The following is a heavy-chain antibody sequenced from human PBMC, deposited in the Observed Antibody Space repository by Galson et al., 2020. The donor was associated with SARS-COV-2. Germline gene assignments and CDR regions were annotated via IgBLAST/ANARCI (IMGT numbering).Heavy chain of an antibody. CDR3: AKDVGGSHVLIPAARKSDENWMDP. CDR1: GFTFSSYS. V-gene: IGHV3-48*02. CDR2: IRSSSSTI. D-gene: IGHD2-2*01. Sequence: GESLKISCEASGFTFSSYSMNWVRQAPGKGLEWVSYIRSSSSTIYYADSVKGRITISRDNAKNSLYLQMSGLRDEDTATYYCAKDVGGSHVLIPAARKSDENWMDPWGQGTLVTVSS. J-gene: IGHJ5*02.